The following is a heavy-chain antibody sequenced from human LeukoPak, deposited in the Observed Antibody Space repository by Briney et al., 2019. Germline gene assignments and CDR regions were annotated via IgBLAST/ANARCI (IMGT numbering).Heavy chain of an antibody. V-gene: IGHV3-30*04. CDR3: ARDEKTAGKTFDY. Sequence: GGSLRLSCAASGFTFSSYAMHWVRQAPGKGLEWVAVISYDGSNKYYADSVKGRFTISRDNSKNTLYLQMSSLRAEDTAVYYCARDEKTAGKTFDYWGQGTLVTVSS. CDR2: ISYDGSNK. J-gene: IGHJ4*02. CDR1: GFTFSSYA. D-gene: IGHD6-13*01.